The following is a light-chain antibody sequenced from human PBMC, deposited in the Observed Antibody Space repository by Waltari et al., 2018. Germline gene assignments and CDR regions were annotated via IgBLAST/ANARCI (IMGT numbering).Light chain of an antibody. CDR1: SSDVGNYNL. J-gene: IGLJ3*02. CDR3: CSYAGSYTWV. V-gene: IGLV2-23*01. CDR2: DDN. Sequence: QSALTQPASVSGSPGQSITISCTGTSSDVGNYNLVSWYQQYPGKAPKVMICDDNRRPSGVSDRFSGSKSGNTASLTISGVQAEDEADYYCCSYAGSYTWVFGGGTKLTVL.